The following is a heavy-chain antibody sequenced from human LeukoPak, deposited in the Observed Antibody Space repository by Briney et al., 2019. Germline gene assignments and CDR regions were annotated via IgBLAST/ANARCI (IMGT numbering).Heavy chain of an antibody. CDR3: ARGDDYRNVGIFDY. Sequence: GGSLRLSCAASGFTFSSYGMHWVRQAPGKGLEWVAVISYDGSNKYYADSVKGRFTISRDNSKNTLYLQMNSLRAEDTAVYYCARGDDYRNVGIFDYWGQGTLVTVSS. V-gene: IGHV3-33*01. D-gene: IGHD4-11*01. CDR2: ISYDGSNK. CDR1: GFTFSSYG. J-gene: IGHJ4*02.